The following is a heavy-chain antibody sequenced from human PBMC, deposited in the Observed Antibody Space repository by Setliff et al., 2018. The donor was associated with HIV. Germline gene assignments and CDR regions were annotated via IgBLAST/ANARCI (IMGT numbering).Heavy chain of an antibody. D-gene: IGHD2-15*01. CDR1: GGTFSSGA. CDR3: AGSKGITSGYFDS. CDR2: IIPLFGTP. Sequence: SVKVSCKTSGGTFSSGAISWIRQAPGEGPELMGGIIPLFGTPTYSQKFQGRASITADESTSAVYMEPSSLRSEDTAVYYCAGSKGITSGYFDSWGQGTLVTVSS. J-gene: IGHJ4*02. V-gene: IGHV1-69*13.